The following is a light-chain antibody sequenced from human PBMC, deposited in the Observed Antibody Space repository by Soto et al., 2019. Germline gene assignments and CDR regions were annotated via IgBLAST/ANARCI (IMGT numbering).Light chain of an antibody. Sequence: DIQMTQSPSDMSASVGDRFTITCRASQDISNFLVWFQQKPGKAPKLLIYDASSLESGVPSRFSGSGSGTEFTLTISSLQPDDFATYYCQHYNSYSEAFGQGTKVDIK. CDR2: DAS. CDR1: QDISNF. V-gene: IGKV1-17*03. J-gene: IGKJ1*01. CDR3: QHYNSYSEA.